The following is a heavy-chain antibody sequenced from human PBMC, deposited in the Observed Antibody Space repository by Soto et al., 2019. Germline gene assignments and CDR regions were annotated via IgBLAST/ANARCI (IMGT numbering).Heavy chain of an antibody. J-gene: IGHJ5*02. D-gene: IGHD6-13*01. Sequence: SVKVSCKASGYSFINFDISWVRQAAGQGPEWLGWMNPGSGKTGYTSKFQGRVAMTRDASTATSHLDLTSLTSDDTAVYYCARMASAGTLNWFDPWGPGTLVTVSS. CDR1: GYSFINFD. V-gene: IGHV1-8*02. CDR2: MNPGSGKT. CDR3: ARMASAGTLNWFDP.